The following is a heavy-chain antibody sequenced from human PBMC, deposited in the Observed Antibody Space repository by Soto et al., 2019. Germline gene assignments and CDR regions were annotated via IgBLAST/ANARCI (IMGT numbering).Heavy chain of an antibody. CDR3: ARPTYNSGSPFDY. Sequence: PSEPLCLTCTVSGGSISSYYWSWIRQPPGKGLEWIGYIYDSGSTNYNPSLKSRVTISVDTSKNQFSLKLSSVTAADTAVYYCARPTYNSGSPFDYWGQGTLVTVSS. CDR2: IYDSGST. CDR1: GGSISSYY. V-gene: IGHV4-59*01. D-gene: IGHD1-20*01. J-gene: IGHJ4*02.